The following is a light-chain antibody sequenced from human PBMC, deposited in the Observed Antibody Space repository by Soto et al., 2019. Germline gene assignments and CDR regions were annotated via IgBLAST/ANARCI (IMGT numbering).Light chain of an antibody. Sequence: EVVMTQSPVTLSVSPGERATLSCRASQSVGGDLAWYQQTPVQTPRLLIYGAVTRATGVAARFSRAGFGTDFTLTIDSLPSEDVEIYYCQKYNAWPRSFGQGTKLEI. V-gene: IGKV3-15*01. J-gene: IGKJ2*01. CDR3: QKYNAWPRS. CDR1: QSVGGD. CDR2: GAV.